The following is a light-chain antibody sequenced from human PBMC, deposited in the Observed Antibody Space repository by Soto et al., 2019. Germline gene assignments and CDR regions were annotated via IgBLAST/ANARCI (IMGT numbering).Light chain of an antibody. CDR2: DVS. V-gene: IGKV1-5*01. CDR1: QSVSNW. J-gene: IGKJ1*01. Sequence: DIQMTQSPSTLSASVGESVTITCRASQSVSNWLAWYQQKPGKAPKLLIYDVSSLESGVPSRFSGGGSGTEFILNISSLQPDDFATYYCQQYDSYSWTFDQGTKVDIK. CDR3: QQYDSYSWT.